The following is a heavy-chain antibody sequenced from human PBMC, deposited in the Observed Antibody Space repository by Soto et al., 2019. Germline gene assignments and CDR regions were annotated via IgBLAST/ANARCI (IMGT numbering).Heavy chain of an antibody. CDR3: ARGVRFLEWRIKKGRNWFDP. J-gene: IGHJ5*02. CDR1: GGSFSGYY. V-gene: IGHV4-34*01. D-gene: IGHD3-3*01. CDR2: INHSGST. Sequence: QVQLQQWGAGLLKPSETLSLTCAVYGGSFSGYYWSWIRQPPGKGLEWIGEINHSGSTNYNPSLKSRVTISVDTSKNQFSLKLSSVTAADTAVYYCARGVRFLEWRIKKGRNWFDPWGQGTLVTVSS.